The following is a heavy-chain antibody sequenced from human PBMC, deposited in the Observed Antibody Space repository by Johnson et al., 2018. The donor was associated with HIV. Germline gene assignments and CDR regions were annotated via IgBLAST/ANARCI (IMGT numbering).Heavy chain of an antibody. V-gene: IGHV3-13*01. Sequence: VQLVESGGGLVQPGGSLRLSCAASGFTFSSYDIHWVRQATGKGLESVSPIGPAADTYYPGSVKGRFTVSRENAKNSLYLQMNSLRAGDTAVFYCAKPPSMGADAFDIWGQGTMVTVSS. D-gene: IGHD3-16*01. J-gene: IGHJ3*02. CDR1: GFTFSSYD. CDR3: AKPPSMGADAFDI. CDR2: IGPAADT.